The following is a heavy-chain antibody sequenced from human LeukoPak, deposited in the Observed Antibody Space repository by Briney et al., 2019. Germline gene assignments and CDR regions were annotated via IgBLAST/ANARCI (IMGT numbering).Heavy chain of an antibody. Sequence: PGGSLRLSCAASGFTFSSYSMNWVRQAPGKGLEWVSSISSSSSYIYYADSVKGRFTISRDNAKNSLYLQMNSLRAEDTAVYYCARSRELRYFDWLLDIDYWGQGTLVTVSS. J-gene: IGHJ4*02. V-gene: IGHV3-21*01. D-gene: IGHD3-9*01. CDR3: ARSRELRYFDWLLDIDY. CDR2: ISSSSSYI. CDR1: GFTFSSYS.